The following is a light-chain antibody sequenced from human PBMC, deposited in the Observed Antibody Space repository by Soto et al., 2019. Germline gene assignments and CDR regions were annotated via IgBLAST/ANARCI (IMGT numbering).Light chain of an antibody. CDR2: DVS. CDR3: NSYTSSSTLL. J-gene: IGLJ2*01. V-gene: IGLV2-14*01. CDR1: SSDVGGYNY. Sequence: QSALTQPASVSGSPGQSITISCTGTSSDVGGYNYVSWYQQHPGKAPKLMIYDVSNRPSGVSYRFSGSKSGNTASLTISGLQAEDEADYYCNSYTSSSTLLFGGGTKVTVL.